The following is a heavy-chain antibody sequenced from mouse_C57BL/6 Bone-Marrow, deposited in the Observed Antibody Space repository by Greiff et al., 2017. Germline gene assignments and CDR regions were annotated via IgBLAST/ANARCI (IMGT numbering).Heavy chain of an antibody. CDR1: GFTFSDYG. CDR2: ISSGRSTI. D-gene: IGHD1-1*01. J-gene: IGHJ1*03. Sequence: EVQRVESGGGLVKPGGSLKLSCAASGFTFSDYGMHWVRQAPEKGLEWVAYISSGRSTIYYADTVKGRFNISRDNAKNTLFLQMTSLRSEDTAMYYCARENYGSRDWYFDVWGTGTTVTVSS. CDR3: ARENYGSRDWYFDV. V-gene: IGHV5-17*01.